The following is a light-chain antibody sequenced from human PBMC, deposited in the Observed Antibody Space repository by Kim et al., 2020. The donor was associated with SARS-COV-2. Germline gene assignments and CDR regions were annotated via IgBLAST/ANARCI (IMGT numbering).Light chain of an antibody. V-gene: IGKV4-1*01. CDR1: QSVLYSSTNKNY. CDR2: WAS. J-gene: IGKJ2*01. CDR3: QQYYSTPHT. Sequence: RATINCKSSQSVLYSSTNKNYLAWYQQKPGQPPKLLIYWASTRESGVPDRFSGSGSGTDFTLTISSLQAEDVAVYCCQQYYSTPHTFGQGTKLEI.